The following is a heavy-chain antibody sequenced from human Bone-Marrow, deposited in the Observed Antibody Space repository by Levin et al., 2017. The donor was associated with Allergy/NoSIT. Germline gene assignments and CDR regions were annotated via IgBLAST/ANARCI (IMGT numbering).Heavy chain of an antibody. V-gene: IGHV1-8*01. J-gene: IGHJ4*02. CDR3: ARYSDFEDVDY. Sequence: GESLKISCKASGYTFTSYDINWVRQATGQGLEWMGWMNPNSGITGYAQKFQGRVTMTRNTSISTAYMELSSLRSEDTAVYYCARYSDFEDVDYWGQGTLVTVSS. CDR1: GYTFTSYD. D-gene: IGHD3-3*01. CDR2: MNPNSGIT.